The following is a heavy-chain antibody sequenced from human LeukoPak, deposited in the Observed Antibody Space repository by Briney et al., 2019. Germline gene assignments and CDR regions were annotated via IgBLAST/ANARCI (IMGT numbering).Heavy chain of an antibody. CDR3: ARGYYGTGKFDY. CDR1: GFTFSSYS. V-gene: IGHV3-33*08. Sequence: GGSLRLSCAASGFTFSSYSMNWVRQAPGKGLEWVAVTWYDGSIRYYADSVKGRFSISRDKIKNTVYLQMNSLRAEDTAVYYCARGYYGTGKFDYWGQGTLVTVSS. J-gene: IGHJ4*02. CDR2: TWYDGSIR. D-gene: IGHD3-10*01.